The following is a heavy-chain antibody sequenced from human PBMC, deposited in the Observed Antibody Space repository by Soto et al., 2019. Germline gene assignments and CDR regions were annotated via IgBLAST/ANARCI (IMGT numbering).Heavy chain of an antibody. CDR3: ARVDSFLLEGEEWFDP. D-gene: IGHD3-16*01. CDR2: IIPMFRTT. J-gene: IGHJ5*02. Sequence: QVQLVQSGAEVKKPGSSARVSCKASGDTFNNHAFSWVRQAPGQGLEWMGSIIPMFRTTDYAQRFQGRVTITADESTTTVYLDLISLRSDDTAIYYCARVDSFLLEGEEWFDPWGQGTLVTVSS. CDR1: GDTFNNHA. V-gene: IGHV1-69*18.